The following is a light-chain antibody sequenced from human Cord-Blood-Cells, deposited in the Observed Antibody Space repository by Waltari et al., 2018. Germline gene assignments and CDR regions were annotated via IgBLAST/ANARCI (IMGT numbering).Light chain of an antibody. Sequence: EIVLTQHPATLSVSPGDRATLSCRASQPVSSNLAWFQQKPGQSPRLLIHGASTRATGIPARFSGSGSGTEFTLTISSLQSEDCAVYYCQQYNNWPPLTFGGGTKVEI. V-gene: IGKV3-15*01. CDR1: QPVSSN. J-gene: IGKJ4*01. CDR3: QQYNNWPPLT. CDR2: GAS.